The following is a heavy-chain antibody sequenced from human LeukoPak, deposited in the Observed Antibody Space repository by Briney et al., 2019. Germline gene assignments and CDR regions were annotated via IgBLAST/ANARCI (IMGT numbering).Heavy chain of an antibody. CDR1: GFTFSSYA. V-gene: IGHV3-30-3*01. Sequence: GGSLRLSCAASGFTFSSYAMHWVRQAPGKGLEWVAVISYDGSNKYYADSVKGRFTISRDNSKNTLYLQMNSLRAEDTAVYYCARDPRITMVRYVFVYWGQGTLVTVSS. CDR3: ARDPRITMVRYVFVY. D-gene: IGHD3-10*01. J-gene: IGHJ4*02. CDR2: ISYDGSNK.